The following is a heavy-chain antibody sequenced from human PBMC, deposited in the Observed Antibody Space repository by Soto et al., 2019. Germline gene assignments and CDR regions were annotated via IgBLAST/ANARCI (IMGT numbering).Heavy chain of an antibody. V-gene: IGHV4-31*03. CDR2: IYYSGST. Sequence: PSETLSLSCTVSGGSISSGGYYWSWIRQHPGKGLEWIGYIYYSGSTYYNPSLKSRVTISVDTSKNQFSLKLSSVTAADMAVYYCARSGTLGAYYFDYWGQGTLVTVSS. J-gene: IGHJ4*02. CDR3: ARSGTLGAYYFDY. CDR1: GGSISSGGYY. D-gene: IGHD3-16*01.